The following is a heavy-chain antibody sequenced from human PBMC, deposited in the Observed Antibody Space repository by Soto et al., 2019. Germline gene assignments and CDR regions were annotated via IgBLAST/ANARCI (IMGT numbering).Heavy chain of an antibody. V-gene: IGHV3-7*05. J-gene: IGHJ4*02. CDR3: ARGGYASSWWCVF. D-gene: IGHD2-8*02. Sequence: EVQLVESGGGLVQPGGSLRLSCPASGFTFSLFWMTWIRQVPGKGLEWVADIRPDGSEEHYLDSVKGRFTISRDNAKNSLYLQMNSLKSEDTAVYYCARGGYASSWWCVFWGQGTLVTVSS. CDR1: GFTFSLFW. CDR2: IRPDGSEE.